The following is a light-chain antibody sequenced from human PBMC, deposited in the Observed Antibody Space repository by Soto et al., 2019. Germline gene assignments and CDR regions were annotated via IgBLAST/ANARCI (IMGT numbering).Light chain of an antibody. CDR1: QSVTSNS. CDR3: QQRSNWPLT. Sequence: IVMTQSPSTLSVSPGEGATLSCRASQSVTSNSLAWYHQKFGQPPRLLIYGASSRATGIPDRFSGSGSGTDFTLTISSLEPEDFAVYYCQQRSNWPLTFGGGTKVDI. J-gene: IGKJ4*01. V-gene: IGKV3D-20*02. CDR2: GAS.